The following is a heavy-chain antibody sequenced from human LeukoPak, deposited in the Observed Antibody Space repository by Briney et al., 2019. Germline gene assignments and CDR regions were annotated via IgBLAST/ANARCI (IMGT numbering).Heavy chain of an antibody. D-gene: IGHD5/OR15-5a*01. CDR1: EFTFSSYE. Sequence: GGSLRLSCAASEFTFSSYEMTWVRQVPGKGLEWVSYISSSGNSIYYADSVKGRFTISRDNAKNSLYLQMNNLRAEDTAVYFCAREIGLRIDFWGQGTLVTVSS. V-gene: IGHV3-48*03. J-gene: IGHJ4*02. CDR2: ISSSGNSI. CDR3: AREIGLRIDF.